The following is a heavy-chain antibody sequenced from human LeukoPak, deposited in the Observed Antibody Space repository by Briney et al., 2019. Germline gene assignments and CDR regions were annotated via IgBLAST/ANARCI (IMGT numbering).Heavy chain of an antibody. V-gene: IGHV4-34*01. Sequence: SETLSLACAVYGGSFSGYYWSWIRQPPGKGLEWIGEINHSGSTNYNPSLKSRVTISVDTSKNQFSLKLSSVTAADTAVYYCAGGLRTFDYWGQGTLVTVSS. J-gene: IGHJ4*02. CDR3: AGGLRTFDY. D-gene: IGHD4-17*01. CDR2: INHSGST. CDR1: GGSFSGYY.